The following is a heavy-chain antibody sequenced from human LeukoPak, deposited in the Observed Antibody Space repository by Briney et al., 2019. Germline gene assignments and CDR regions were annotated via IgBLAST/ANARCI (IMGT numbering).Heavy chain of an antibody. Sequence: PGGSLRLSCAASGFTFSDYSMHWVRQAPGKGLNWVAFIRYDGNNKYYADSVKGRFTISRDNSKNMLYLEMNSLSTEDTAVYYCAKSGYNRFDYWGQGTLVTVSS. D-gene: IGHD5-24*01. V-gene: IGHV3-30*02. CDR1: GFTFSDYS. J-gene: IGHJ4*02. CDR2: IRYDGNNK. CDR3: AKSGYNRFDY.